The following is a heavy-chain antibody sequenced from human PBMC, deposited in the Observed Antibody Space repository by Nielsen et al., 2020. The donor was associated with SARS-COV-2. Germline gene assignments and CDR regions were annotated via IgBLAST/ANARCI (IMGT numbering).Heavy chain of an antibody. J-gene: IGHJ6*02. CDR2: IYYSGST. CDR1: TGINNYY. V-gene: IGHV4-59*08. CDR3: ARSGATTSAGMDV. Sequence: SETLSLTCTVSTGINNYYWSWIRQPPGKGLEWIGYIYYSGSTNYNPSLKSRVTISVDTSKNQFSLKLSSVTAADTAVYYCARSGATTSAGMDVWGQGTTVTVSS. D-gene: IGHD1-26*01.